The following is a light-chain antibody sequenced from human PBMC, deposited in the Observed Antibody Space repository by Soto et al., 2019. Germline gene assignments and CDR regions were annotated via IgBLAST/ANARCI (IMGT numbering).Light chain of an antibody. CDR3: QQSYSNPRT. J-gene: IGKJ1*01. Sequence: DIQMTQSPSSLSASVGDRVTITCRPSQSISSYLNWYQQRPGKAPNLLIYAASTLESGVPSRFSGSGSGTDFTLTISSLQPEDFATYYCQQSYSNPRTFGQGTKVEIK. CDR1: QSISSY. CDR2: AAS. V-gene: IGKV1-39*01.